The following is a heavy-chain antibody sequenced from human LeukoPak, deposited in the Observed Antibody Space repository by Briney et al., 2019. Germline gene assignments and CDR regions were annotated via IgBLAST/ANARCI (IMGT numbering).Heavy chain of an antibody. D-gene: IGHD3-22*01. CDR3: ARVGSSGYPIDY. CDR2: ISSSGSTI. V-gene: IGHV3-11*01. CDR1: GFTFSDYY. Sequence: GGSLRLSCAAPGFTFSDYYMSWIRQAPGKGLEWVSYISSSGSTINYTDSVKGRFTISRDSAKKSLFLQMNSLRAEDTAVYYCARVGSSGYPIDYWGQGTLVTVSS. J-gene: IGHJ4*02.